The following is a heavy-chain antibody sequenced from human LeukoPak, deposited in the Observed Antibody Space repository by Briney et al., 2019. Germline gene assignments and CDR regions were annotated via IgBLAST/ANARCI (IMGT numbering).Heavy chain of an antibody. CDR3: AKQGAARQDYYMDV. D-gene: IGHD5-18*01. CDR1: GGSFSSYA. Sequence: SVKVSCKASGGSFSSYAISWVRQAPGQGLEWMGRIIPIFGTANYAQRFQDRVTITADIASSTAYMELTSLTSGDTAVYFCAKQGAARQDYYMDVWGNGTTVTVSS. V-gene: IGHV1-69*06. CDR2: IIPIFGTA. J-gene: IGHJ6*03.